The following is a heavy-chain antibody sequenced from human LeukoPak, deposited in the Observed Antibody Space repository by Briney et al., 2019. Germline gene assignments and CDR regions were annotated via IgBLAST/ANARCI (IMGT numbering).Heavy chain of an antibody. V-gene: IGHV1-18*01. CDR2: ISAYNGNT. CDR1: GYTFTSYG. Sequence: ASVKVSCKASGYTFTSYGISWVRQAPGQGLEWMGWISAYNGNTNYAQKLQGRVTMTTDTSTSAAYMELRSLRSDDTAVYYCARGLEWLTRRHTWFDPWGQGTLVTVSS. J-gene: IGHJ5*02. CDR3: ARGLEWLTRRHTWFDP. D-gene: IGHD3-3*01.